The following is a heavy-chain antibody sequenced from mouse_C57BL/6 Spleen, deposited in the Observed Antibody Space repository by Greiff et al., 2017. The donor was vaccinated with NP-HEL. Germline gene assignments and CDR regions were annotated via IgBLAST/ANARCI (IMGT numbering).Heavy chain of an antibody. D-gene: IGHD1-1*01. CDR2: ISSGRSPI. J-gene: IGHJ1*03. CDR1: GFPFSDYG. V-gene: IGHV5-17*01. CDR3: ARGGYGSSHHWYFDV. Sequence: EVQGVESGGGLVKPGGSLKLSCAASGFPFSDYGMPWVRQAPETGLEWVAYISSGRSPIYYAATVKGRFTISRDNAKNTLFLQMTSLRSEDTAMYYCARGGYGSSHHWYFDVWGTGTTVTVAS.